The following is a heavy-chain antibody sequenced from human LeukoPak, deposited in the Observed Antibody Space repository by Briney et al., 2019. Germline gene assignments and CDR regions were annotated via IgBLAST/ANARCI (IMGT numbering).Heavy chain of an antibody. CDR1: GGSFSGYY. CDR2: INHSGST. Sequence: SETLSLTCAVYGGSFSGYYWSWIRQPPGKGLEWIGEINHSGSTNYNPSLKSRVTISVDTSKNQFSLKLSSVTAADTAVYYCARGLDIVVVPAAALYFDYWGQGTLVTVS. V-gene: IGHV4-34*01. CDR3: ARGLDIVVVPAAALYFDY. D-gene: IGHD2-2*03. J-gene: IGHJ4*02.